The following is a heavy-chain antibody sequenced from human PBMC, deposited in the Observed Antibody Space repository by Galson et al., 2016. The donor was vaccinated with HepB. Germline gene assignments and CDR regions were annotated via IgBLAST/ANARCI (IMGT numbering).Heavy chain of an antibody. V-gene: IGHV3-30-3*01. D-gene: IGHD1-26*01. J-gene: IGHJ3*02. CDR3: ARDHGVGAKAAFDI. CDR2: ISYDGSNK. Sequence: MHWVRQAPGKGLEWVAVISYDGSNKYYADSVKGRFTISRDNSKNTLYLQMNSLRAEDTGVYYCARDHGVGAKAAFDIWGQGTMVTVSS.